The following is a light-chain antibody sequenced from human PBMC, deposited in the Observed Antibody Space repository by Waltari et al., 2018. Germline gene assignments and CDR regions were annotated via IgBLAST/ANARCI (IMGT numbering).Light chain of an antibody. CDR1: QGISSY. CDR2: AAS. Sequence: AIRITQSPSSLSPSTGDRVTITCRASQGISSYLAWYQQKPGKAPKVLIYAASTLQSGVPSRFSGSESGTEFTLTINSLQPDDFATYYCQQYNSYHIFTFGPGTKVEI. CDR3: QQYNSYHIFT. J-gene: IGKJ3*01. V-gene: IGKV1-8*01.